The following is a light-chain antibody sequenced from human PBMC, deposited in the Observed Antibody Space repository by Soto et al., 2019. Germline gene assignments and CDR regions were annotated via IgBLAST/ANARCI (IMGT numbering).Light chain of an antibody. J-gene: IGKJ1*01. CDR3: QQYGGSPRT. V-gene: IGKV3-20*01. CDR2: GAS. Sequence: EIVLTQSPGTLSLSPGEGATLSCRASQSISSNFLAWYQQKRGQAPRLLIHGASNRATGIPDRFSGSGSGTDFTLTIKRMETEDFAVYYCQQYGGSPRTFGQGTKVDIK. CDR1: QSISSNF.